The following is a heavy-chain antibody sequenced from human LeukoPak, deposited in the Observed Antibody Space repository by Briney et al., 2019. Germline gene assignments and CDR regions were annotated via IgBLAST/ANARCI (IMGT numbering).Heavy chain of an antibody. V-gene: IGHV3-33*01. Sequence: GGSLRLSCAASGFTFSSYGMHWVRQAPGKGLEWVAVIWYDGSNKYYADSVKGRFTISRDNSKNTPYLQMNSLRAEDTAVYYCARGRSSGYYEDYWGQGTLVTVSS. CDR3: ARGRSSGYYEDY. J-gene: IGHJ4*02. CDR1: GFTFSSYG. CDR2: IWYDGSNK. D-gene: IGHD3-22*01.